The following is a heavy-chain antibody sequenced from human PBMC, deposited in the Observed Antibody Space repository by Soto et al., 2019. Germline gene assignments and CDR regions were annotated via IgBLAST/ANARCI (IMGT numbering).Heavy chain of an antibody. D-gene: IGHD2-2*01. CDR2: IYYSGST. Sequence: QVQLQESGPGLVKPSQTLSLTCTVSGGSISSGGYYWSWIRQHPGKGLEWIGYIYYSGSTYYNPSLKSRVTISVDTSKNQFSLKLSSVTAADTAVYYCARDWKYCSSTSCSLPMGMDVWGQGTTVTVS. CDR1: GGSISSGGYY. CDR3: ARDWKYCSSTSCSLPMGMDV. V-gene: IGHV4-31*03. J-gene: IGHJ6*02.